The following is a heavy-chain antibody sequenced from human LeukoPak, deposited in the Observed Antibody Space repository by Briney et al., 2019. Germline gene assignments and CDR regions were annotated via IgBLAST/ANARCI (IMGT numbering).Heavy chain of an antibody. CDR2: ITGDGGGT. CDR1: GFTFRNYV. V-gene: IGHV3-23*01. D-gene: IGHD2-15*01. CDR3: AMRPADCSSSSCPTINRYYYGMDV. Sequence: GGSLRLSCVASGFTFRNYVMSWVRQTPEKGLEWVSAITGDGGGTNHADSVKGRFTISRDNSKNTLHLQLNSLRDEDTAMYYCAMRPADCSSSSCPTINRYYYGMDVWGRGTTVIVSS. J-gene: IGHJ6*02.